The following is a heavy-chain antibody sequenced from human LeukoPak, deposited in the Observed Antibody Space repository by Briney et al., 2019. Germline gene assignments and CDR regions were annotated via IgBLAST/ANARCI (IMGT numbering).Heavy chain of an antibody. V-gene: IGHV4-59*12. J-gene: IGHJ4*02. CDR1: GGSISSYY. Sequence: SETLSLTCTVSGGSISSYYWSWIRQPPGKGLEWIGYICHSGSTYYNPSLKSRVTISVDRSKNQFSLKLSSVTAADTAVYYCARDSRGIVDYWGQGTLVTVSS. D-gene: IGHD6-13*01. CDR3: ARDSRGIVDY. CDR2: ICHSGST.